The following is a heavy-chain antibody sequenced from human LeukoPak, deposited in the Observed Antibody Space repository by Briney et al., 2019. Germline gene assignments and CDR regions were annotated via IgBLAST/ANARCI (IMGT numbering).Heavy chain of an antibody. J-gene: IGHJ4*02. CDR3: ARDGRGIQLWSQNDY. CDR2: ISSSSSTI. CDR1: GFTFSSYE. Sequence: PGGSLRLSCAASGFTFSSYEMNWVRQAPGKGPEWVSYISSSSSTIYYADSVKGRFTISRDNAKNSLYLQMNSLRAEDTAVYYCARDGRGIQLWSQNDYWGQGTLVTVSS. D-gene: IGHD5-18*01. V-gene: IGHV3-48*01.